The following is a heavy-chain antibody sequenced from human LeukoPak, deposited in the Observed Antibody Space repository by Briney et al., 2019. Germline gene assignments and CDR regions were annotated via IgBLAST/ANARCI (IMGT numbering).Heavy chain of an antibody. CDR2: INSDGSST. Sequence: GGSLRLSCAASGFTFSSYWMHWVRQAPGKGLVWVSRINSDGSSTSYADSVKGRFPISRDNAKNTLYLQLNSLRAEDTAVYYCARDYGDYFTSSYFDCWGQGTLATVSS. V-gene: IGHV3-74*01. D-gene: IGHD4-17*01. CDR1: GFTFSSYW. CDR3: ARDYGDYFTSSYFDC. J-gene: IGHJ4*02.